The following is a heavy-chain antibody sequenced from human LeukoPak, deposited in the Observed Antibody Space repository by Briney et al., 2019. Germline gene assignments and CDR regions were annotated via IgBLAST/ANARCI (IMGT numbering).Heavy chain of an antibody. CDR1: GFSLSTSGMR. V-gene: IGHV2-70*04. Sequence: SGPALVKPTQTLTLTCTFSGFSLSTSGMRVSWIRQPPGKALEWLARIDWDDDKFYSTSLKTRLTISKDTSKNQVVLTMTNMDPVDTATYYCARTASPANRFDPWGQGTLVTVSS. J-gene: IGHJ5*02. CDR3: ARTASPANRFDP. CDR2: IDWDDDK. D-gene: IGHD2-2*01.